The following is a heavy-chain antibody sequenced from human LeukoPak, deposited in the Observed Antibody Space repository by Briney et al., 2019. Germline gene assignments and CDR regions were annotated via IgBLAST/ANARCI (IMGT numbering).Heavy chain of an antibody. Sequence: GGSLRLSCAASGFTFSDYYMSWIRQAPGKGLEWVSSISSSSSYIYYADSVKGRFTISRDNAKNSLYLQMNSLRAEDTAVYYCARDFHYYDSSGYQNWFDPWGQGTLVTVSS. CDR3: ARDFHYYDSSGYQNWFDP. V-gene: IGHV3-11*06. CDR1: GFTFSDYY. D-gene: IGHD3-22*01. J-gene: IGHJ5*02. CDR2: ISSSSSYI.